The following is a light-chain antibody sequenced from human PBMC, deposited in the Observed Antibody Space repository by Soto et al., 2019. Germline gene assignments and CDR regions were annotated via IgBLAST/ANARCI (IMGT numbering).Light chain of an antibody. Sequence: QSALTQPASVSGSPGQSITISCTGTSSDVGGYNYVSWYQDHPGKAPKLMIYDVSNRPSGVSNRFSGSKSGNTASLTISGLQAEDEADYYCSSYTSTSSVVFGGGTQLTVL. V-gene: IGLV2-14*03. CDR1: SSDVGGYNY. CDR2: DVS. J-gene: IGLJ2*01. CDR3: SSYTSTSSVV.